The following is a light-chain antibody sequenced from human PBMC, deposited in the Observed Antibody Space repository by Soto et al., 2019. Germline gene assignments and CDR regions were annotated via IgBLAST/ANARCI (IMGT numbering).Light chain of an antibody. V-gene: IGKV3-15*01. CDR3: QQYDNWPPWT. Sequence: EIVMAQSPAILSVSLGERATLSCRASQTVGSNLAWFQHRPGQAPRLLIFGASTRATGIPARFSGSGSGTEFTLTITSLQSEDVAVYYCQQYDNWPPWTFGQGTKVDIK. J-gene: IGKJ1*01. CDR1: QTVGSN. CDR2: GAS.